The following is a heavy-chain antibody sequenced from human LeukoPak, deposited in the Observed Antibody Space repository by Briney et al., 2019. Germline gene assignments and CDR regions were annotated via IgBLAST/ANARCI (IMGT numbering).Heavy chain of an antibody. D-gene: IGHD6-19*01. CDR3: ARDVGAVARSY. V-gene: IGHV4-38-2*02. CDR2: IYHSGST. J-gene: IGHJ4*02. Sequence: PSETLSLTCTVSGYSISSGYYWGWIRQPPGKGLEWIGSIYHSGSTYYNPSLKSRVTISVDTSKNQFSLKLSSVTAADTAVYYCARDVGAVARSYWGQGTLVTVSS. CDR1: GYSISSGYY.